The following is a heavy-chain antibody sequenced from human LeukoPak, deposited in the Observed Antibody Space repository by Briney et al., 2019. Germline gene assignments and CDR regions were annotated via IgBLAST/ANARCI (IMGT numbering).Heavy chain of an antibody. Sequence: GGSLRLSCAASGFTVSSNYMSWVRQAPGKGLEWVSVIYSGGSTYYADSVKGRFTISRDNSKNTLYLQMNSLRAEDTAVYYCARGGCPKDPYYYYYYMDVWGKGTTVTVSS. D-gene: IGHD1-26*01. J-gene: IGHJ6*03. V-gene: IGHV3-53*01. CDR2: IYSGGST. CDR1: GFTVSSNY. CDR3: ARGGCPKDPYYYYYYMDV.